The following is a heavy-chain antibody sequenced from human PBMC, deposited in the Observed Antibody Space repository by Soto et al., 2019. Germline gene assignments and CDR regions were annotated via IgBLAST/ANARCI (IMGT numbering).Heavy chain of an antibody. J-gene: IGHJ4*02. CDR1: GFTFSSYG. D-gene: IGHD2-15*01. Sequence: QVQLVESGGGVVQPGRSLRLSCAASGFTFSSYGMHWVRQAPGKGLEWVAVISYDGSNKYYADYVKGRFTISRDKSKNTRYLQMNSLRAEYTAVYYCAKAHSSCLDYLGQGTLVTVSS. CDR2: ISYDGSNK. V-gene: IGHV3-30*18. CDR3: AKAHSSCLDY.